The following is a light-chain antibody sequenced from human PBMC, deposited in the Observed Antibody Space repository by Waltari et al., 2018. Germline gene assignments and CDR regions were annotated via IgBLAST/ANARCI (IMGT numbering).Light chain of an antibody. CDR2: SAS. CDR1: QSVSSY. Sequence: VILTQSPATLSLSPGERATLSCRASQSVSSYLAWYQQKPGQAPRLLIHSASSRATGIPDRFSGSGSGTELTLTISSLEPEDVGVYHCYQHSSGYSFGQGTKVEIK. J-gene: IGKJ2*03. CDR3: YQHSSGYS. V-gene: IGKV3-11*01.